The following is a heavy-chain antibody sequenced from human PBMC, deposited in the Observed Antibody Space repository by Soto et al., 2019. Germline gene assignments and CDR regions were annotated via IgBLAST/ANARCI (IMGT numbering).Heavy chain of an antibody. CDR3: ARETGYMITFGGVPPYGMDV. CDR2: ISSSSSSTI. Sequence: PGGSLRLSCAASRFTFSSYSMNWVRQAPGKGLEWVSYISSSSSSTIYYADSVKGRFTISRDNAKNSLYLRMNSLRDEDTAVYYCARETGYMITFGGVPPYGMDVWGQGTTVTVSS. D-gene: IGHD3-16*01. V-gene: IGHV3-48*02. CDR1: RFTFSSYS. J-gene: IGHJ6*02.